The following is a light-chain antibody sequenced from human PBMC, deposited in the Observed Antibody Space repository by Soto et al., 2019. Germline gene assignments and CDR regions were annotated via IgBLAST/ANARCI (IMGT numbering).Light chain of an antibody. Sequence: ELALTQSPGTLSLSPGERATLSCRASQSVSSIYLAWYQQKHGQAPRLLLYGAFSRATGIPDRFSGSGSGTDFTITITRLETEDGAVYYCQHSGNSRGTFGQGTKVDIK. J-gene: IGKJ1*01. CDR2: GAF. CDR3: QHSGNSRGT. V-gene: IGKV3-20*01. CDR1: QSVSSIY.